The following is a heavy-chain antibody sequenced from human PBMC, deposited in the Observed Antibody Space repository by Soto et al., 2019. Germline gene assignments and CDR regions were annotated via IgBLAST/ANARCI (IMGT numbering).Heavy chain of an antibody. CDR2: IRSNSDGGTT. Sequence: EVQLVESGGGLVKPGGSLRLSCAASGLTFSNAWMNWVRQAPGKGLEWVGRIRSNSDGGTTDYVAPVKGRFTISRDDSQNTVYLQMNSLKIEDTAVYYCATSPGFYDASPFDYWGQGTLVTVSS. CDR1: GLTFSNAW. D-gene: IGHD3-22*01. J-gene: IGHJ4*02. CDR3: ATSPGFYDASPFDY. V-gene: IGHV3-15*07.